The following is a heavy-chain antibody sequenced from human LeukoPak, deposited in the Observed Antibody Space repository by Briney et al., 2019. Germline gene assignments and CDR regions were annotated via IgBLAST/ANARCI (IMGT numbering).Heavy chain of an antibody. J-gene: IGHJ4*02. V-gene: IGHV1-18*01. CDR2: ISAYNGNR. D-gene: IGHD3/OR15-3a*01. Sequence: ASVKVSCKASGYTFTSFGISWVRQAPGQGLEWMGWISAYNGNRNSVQKFQGRVTMTTDISTSTAYMELRSLRSDDTAVYYCARDLGVDSSMIFFDYWGQGTVVTVSS. CDR1: GYTFTSFG. CDR3: ARDLGVDSSMIFFDY.